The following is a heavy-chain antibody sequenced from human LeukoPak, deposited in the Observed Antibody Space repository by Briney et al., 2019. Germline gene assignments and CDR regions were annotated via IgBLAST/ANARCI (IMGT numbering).Heavy chain of an antibody. D-gene: IGHD3-10*01. Sequence: ASVKVSCKASGYTFTSYGISWVRQAPGQRLEWMGWINAGNGNTKYSQKFQGRVTITRDTSASTAYMELSSLRSEDTAVYYCARDQKVYGSGSYYNPSFWFDPWGLGTLVTVSS. V-gene: IGHV1-3*01. CDR1: GYTFTSYG. CDR2: INAGNGNT. CDR3: ARDQKVYGSGSYYNPSFWFDP. J-gene: IGHJ5*02.